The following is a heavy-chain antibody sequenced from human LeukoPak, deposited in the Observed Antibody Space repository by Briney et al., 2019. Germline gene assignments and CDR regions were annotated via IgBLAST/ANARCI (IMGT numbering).Heavy chain of an antibody. CDR1: GFTFSKYT. D-gene: IGHD3-22*01. J-gene: IGHJ4*02. Sequence: EGSLRLSCAASGFTFSKYTMNWVRQAPGKGLEWVSGLSGSGGSTYYADSVKGRFTISRDNSKNTLFLQMNSLRAEDTAVYYCAKREPTDSSGYYTYYFDYWGQGTLVTVSS. CDR2: LSGSGGST. V-gene: IGHV3-23*01. CDR3: AKREPTDSSGYYTYYFDY.